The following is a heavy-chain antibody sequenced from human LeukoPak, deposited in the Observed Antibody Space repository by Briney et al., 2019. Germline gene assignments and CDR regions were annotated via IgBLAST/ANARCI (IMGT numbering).Heavy chain of an antibody. Sequence: SETLSLTCTVAGGSFSSYYWSWIRQPAGGGLEWIGLIYNSGTTNYSPSLESRGTMSLDTSKHRFSLSLSSATDADTAVYYCARDRLGATGHWRIDIWGRGTLVTVSS. V-gene: IGHV4-4*07. CDR2: IYNSGTT. CDR1: GGSFSSYY. J-gene: IGHJ2*01. CDR3: ARDRLGATGHWRIDI. D-gene: IGHD1-26*01.